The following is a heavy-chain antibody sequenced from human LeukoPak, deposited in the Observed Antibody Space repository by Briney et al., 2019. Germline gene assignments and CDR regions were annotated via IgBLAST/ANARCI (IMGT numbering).Heavy chain of an antibody. J-gene: IGHJ4*02. D-gene: IGHD4-17*01. V-gene: IGHV3-23*01. CDR3: AKAVDYFYVGRVAFDY. Sequence: QPGGSLRLSCAVSGFTFSSYAMSWVRQAPGKGLEWVSAISGSGSGTYYADSVKGRLTISRDNSKNTLYLQMNSLRAEDTAVYYCAKAVDYFYVGRVAFDYWGQGTLVTVSS. CDR2: ISGSGSGT. CDR1: GFTFSSYA.